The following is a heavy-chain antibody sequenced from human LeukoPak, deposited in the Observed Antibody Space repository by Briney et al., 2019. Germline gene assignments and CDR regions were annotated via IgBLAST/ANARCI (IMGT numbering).Heavy chain of an antibody. V-gene: IGHV4-31*03. D-gene: IGHD3-22*01. CDR1: GVSISSGGYY. CDR3: ARGDSSGYSYFDD. CDR2: IYYSGST. J-gene: IGHJ4*02. Sequence: ASETLSPTCTVSGVSISSGGYYWSWIRQHPGKGLEWIGYIYYSGSTYYNPSLKSRVTISVDTSKNQFSLKLRSVTAADTAVYYCARGDSSGYSYFDDWGQGTLVTVSS.